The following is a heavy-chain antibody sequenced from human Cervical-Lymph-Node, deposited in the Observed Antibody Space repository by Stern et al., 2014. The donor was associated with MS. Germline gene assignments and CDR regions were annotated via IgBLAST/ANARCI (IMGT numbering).Heavy chain of an antibody. CDR3: ASATSFDY. J-gene: IGHJ4*02. CDR1: GFTFSTYT. CDR2: ISSSSSTI. V-gene: IGHV3-48*01. Sequence: EVQLVESGGGLIQPGGSLRLSCAASGFTFSTYTMNWVRQAPGKGLEWISFISSSSSTIYYADSVKGRFTISRDNAKNSLYLQMSSLRAEDTGVYYCASATSFDYWGQGTLVTVSS.